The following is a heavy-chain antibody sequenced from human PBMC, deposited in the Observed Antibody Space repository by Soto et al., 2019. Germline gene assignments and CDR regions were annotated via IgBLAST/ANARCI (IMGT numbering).Heavy chain of an antibody. J-gene: IGHJ4*02. Sequence: SETLSLTCTVSGASITQYYWNWIRQSPGKGLEWIVSVSSTGSTVYNPSLTSRVTVSLDTSKNQFSLTLNSVTAADTAVYHCARGGGSPHHNHEFDFWGQGTLVTVSS. CDR1: GASITQYY. V-gene: IGHV4-59*01. D-gene: IGHD6-13*01. CDR2: VSSTGST. CDR3: ARGGGSPHHNHEFDF.